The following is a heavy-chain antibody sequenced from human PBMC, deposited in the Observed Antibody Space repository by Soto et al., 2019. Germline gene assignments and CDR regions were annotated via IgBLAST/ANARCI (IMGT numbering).Heavy chain of an antibody. Sequence: EVQLLESGGGLVQPGGSLRLSCAASGFTFSSYAMNWVRQAPGKGLEWVFGISGSGDRTHYADAVKGRFTISRDNSKNTLYLQMNSLRAEDTAVYYCAKQSPYSNSWYGIDYWGQGTLVIVST. CDR2: ISGSGDRT. V-gene: IGHV3-23*01. CDR3: AKQSPYSNSWYGIDY. CDR1: GFTFSSYA. D-gene: IGHD6-13*01. J-gene: IGHJ4*02.